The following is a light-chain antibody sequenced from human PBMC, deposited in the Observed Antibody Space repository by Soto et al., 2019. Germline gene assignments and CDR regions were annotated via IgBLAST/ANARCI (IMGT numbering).Light chain of an antibody. CDR2: EVT. Sequence: QSALAQPASVSGSPGQSITISCTGTSTDVGSYNVVSWYQQHPGKAPKLMIYEVTKRPSGVSNRFSGSKSGNTASLTISGLQPEDEADYYCCAYAGDSVYVFGTGTKLTVI. CDR3: CAYAGDSVYV. CDR1: STDVGSYNV. J-gene: IGLJ1*01. V-gene: IGLV2-23*02.